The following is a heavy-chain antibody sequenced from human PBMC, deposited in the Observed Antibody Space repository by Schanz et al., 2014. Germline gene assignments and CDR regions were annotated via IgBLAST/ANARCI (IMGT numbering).Heavy chain of an antibody. CDR2: IWYDGSNK. Sequence: QVQLVESGGGVVQPGRSLRLSCAASGFTFSSYGMHWVRQAPGKGLEWVAVIWYDGSNKYYADSVKGRFTISRDNSKNTLLLQVNSLRAEDTAVYYCARDHTTESYYSAGPPIDYWGQGTLLTVSS. CDR1: GFTFSSYG. J-gene: IGHJ4*02. V-gene: IGHV3-33*01. CDR3: ARDHTTESYYSAGPPIDY. D-gene: IGHD1-26*01.